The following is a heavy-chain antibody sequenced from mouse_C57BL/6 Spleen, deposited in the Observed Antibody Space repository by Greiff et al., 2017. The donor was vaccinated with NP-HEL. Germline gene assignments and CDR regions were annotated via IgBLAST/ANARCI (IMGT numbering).Heavy chain of an antibody. CDR1: GYTFTSYW. D-gene: IGHD2-2*01. V-gene: IGHV1-50*01. CDR3: ARLLWLPWHYFDY. J-gene: IGHJ2*01. CDR2: IDPSDSYT. Sequence: VQLQQPGAELVKPGASVKLSCKASGYTFTSYWMQWVKQRPGQGLEWIGEIDPSDSYTNYNQKFKGKATLTVDTSSSTAYMQLSSLTSEDSAVYYCARLLWLPWHYFDYWGQGTTLTVSS.